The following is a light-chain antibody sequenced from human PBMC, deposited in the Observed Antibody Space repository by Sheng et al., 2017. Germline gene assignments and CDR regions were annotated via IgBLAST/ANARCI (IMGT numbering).Light chain of an antibody. Sequence: QLVLTQSPSASASLGASVKLTCTLSSGHSRYAIAWHQQQPEKGPRYLMKLNTDGSHDKGDGIPDRFSGSSSGAERYLTISSLQSEDEADYYCQTWGTGIVVFGGGTKADRP. CDR2: LNTDGSH. CDR3: QTWGTGIVV. J-gene: IGLJ3*02. CDR1: SGHSRYA. V-gene: IGLV4-69*01.